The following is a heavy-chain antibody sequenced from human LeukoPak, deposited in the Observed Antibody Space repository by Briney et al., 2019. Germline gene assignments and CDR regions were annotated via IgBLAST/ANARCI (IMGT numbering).Heavy chain of an antibody. D-gene: IGHD2-2*01. CDR3: GFGESTRGTLDY. CDR1: GFPFYSCC. J-gene: IGHJ4*02. CDR2: LRKDATYS. Sequence: PGGSLSLSCAVSGFPFYSCCMLCLRQTPDKGLQWVAYLRKDATYSNYADSVRGRFTISRDNSLNTQDLQMSSLRVEATACYYAGFGESTRGTLDYWGQGTLVTVSS. V-gene: IGHV3-30*02.